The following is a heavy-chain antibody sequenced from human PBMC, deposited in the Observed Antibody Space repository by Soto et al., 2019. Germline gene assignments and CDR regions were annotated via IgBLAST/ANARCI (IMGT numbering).Heavy chain of an antibody. J-gene: IGHJ6*03. Sequence: GASVKVSCKASGYTFTSYDINWVRQATGQGLEWMGWMNPNSGNTGYAQKFQGRVTMTRNTSISTAYMELSSLRSEDTAVYYCARLSRLYYCMDVWGKGTTVTVSS. CDR3: ARLSRLYYCMDV. CDR2: MNPNSGNT. V-gene: IGHV1-8*01. CDR1: GYTFTSYD. D-gene: IGHD2-21*01.